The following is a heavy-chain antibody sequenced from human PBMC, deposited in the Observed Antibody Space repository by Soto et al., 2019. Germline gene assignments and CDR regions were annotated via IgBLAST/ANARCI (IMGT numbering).Heavy chain of an antibody. J-gene: IGHJ4*02. V-gene: IGHV1-8*01. CDR2: MNPNSGNT. CDR1: GYTFTIYD. CDR3: ARETAGRFDY. Sequence: ASVKVYCKASGYTFTIYDINWVRQATGQGLEWMGWMNPNSGNTAYAQKFQGRVTMTRNTSISTAYMELSSLRSGDTAVYYCARETAGRFDYWGQGTLVTVSS. D-gene: IGHD6-25*01.